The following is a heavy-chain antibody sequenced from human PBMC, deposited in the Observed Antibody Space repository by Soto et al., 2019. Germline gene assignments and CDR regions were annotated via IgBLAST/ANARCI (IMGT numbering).Heavy chain of an antibody. D-gene: IGHD2-15*01. Sequence: QVQLQQWGAGLLKPSETLSLTCAVYGGSFSGYYWSWIRQPPGKGLEWIGEINHSGSTNYNPSLKSRVTISVDTSKNQFSLKLSSVTAADTAVYYCARGPDYCSGGSCYPRDNWFDPWGQGTLVTVSS. CDR1: GGSFSGYY. CDR2: INHSGST. J-gene: IGHJ5*02. V-gene: IGHV4-34*01. CDR3: ARGPDYCSGGSCYPRDNWFDP.